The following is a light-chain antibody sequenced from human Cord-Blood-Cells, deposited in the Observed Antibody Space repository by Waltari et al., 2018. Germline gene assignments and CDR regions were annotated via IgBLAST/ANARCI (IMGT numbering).Light chain of an antibody. V-gene: IGLV2-8*01. CDR3: SSYAGSNNLV. CDR1: SSDVGGSNY. J-gene: IGLJ1*01. Sequence: QSALTQPPSASGSPGQSVTIPCTGTSSDVGGSNYVSWYQQQPGKAPKLMIYEVSKRPSGVPDRFSGSKSGNTASLTVSGLQAEDEADYYCSSYAGSNNLVFGTGTKVTVL. CDR2: EVS.